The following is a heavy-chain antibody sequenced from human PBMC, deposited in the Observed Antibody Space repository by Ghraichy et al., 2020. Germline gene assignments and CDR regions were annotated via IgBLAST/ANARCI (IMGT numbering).Heavy chain of an antibody. CDR1: GFTVSSNY. D-gene: IGHD6-19*01. Sequence: GESLNISCAASGFTVSSNYMSWVRQAPGKGLEWVSVIYSGGSTYYADSVKGRFTISRDNSKNTLYLQMNSLRAEDTAVYYCARDFQDKAVAGVIDYWGQGTLVTVSS. CDR3: ARDFQDKAVAGVIDY. J-gene: IGHJ4*02. V-gene: IGHV3-66*02. CDR2: IYSGGST.